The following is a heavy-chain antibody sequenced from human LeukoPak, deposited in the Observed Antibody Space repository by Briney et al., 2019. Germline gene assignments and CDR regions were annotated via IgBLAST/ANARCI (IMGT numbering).Heavy chain of an antibody. CDR3: ATQGYYDSSGFKWADY. D-gene: IGHD3-22*01. CDR1: GGTFSSYA. Sequence: SVKVSCKASGGTFSSYAISWVRQAPGQGLEWMGRITPILGIANYAQKFQGRVTITADKSTSTAYMELSSLRSEDTAVYYCATQGYYDSSGFKWADYWGQGTLVTVSS. V-gene: IGHV1-69*04. J-gene: IGHJ4*02. CDR2: ITPILGIA.